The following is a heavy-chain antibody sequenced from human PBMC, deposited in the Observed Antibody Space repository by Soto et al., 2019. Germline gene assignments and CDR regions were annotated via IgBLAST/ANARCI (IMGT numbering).Heavy chain of an antibody. J-gene: IGHJ4*02. D-gene: IGHD2-2*01. V-gene: IGHV1-3*01. CDR2: INAGNGNT. CDR3: ARRGLPAAYIDY. CDR1: GYTFTSYA. Sequence: ASVKVSCKASGYTFTSYAMHWVRQAPGQRLEWMGWINAGNGNTKYSQKFQGRVTITRDTSASTAYVELSSLRSEDTAVYYCARRGLPAAYIDYWGQGTLVTVSS.